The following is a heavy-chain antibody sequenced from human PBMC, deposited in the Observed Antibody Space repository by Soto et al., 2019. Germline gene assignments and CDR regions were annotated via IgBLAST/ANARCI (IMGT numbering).Heavy chain of an antibody. D-gene: IGHD1-20*01. Sequence: PGGSLRLSXSTSGFIFSSYAMHWVRQAPGKGLEYLSGISTDGGSTYHADSVKGRLTISRDKTRNTLYLQMSSLRPEDTAVYYCVKAGPTFRYHPWGGNWFDAWGQGTLVTVSS. CDR2: ISTDGGST. V-gene: IGHV3-64D*06. CDR3: VKAGPTFRYHPWGGNWFDA. CDR1: GFIFSSYA. J-gene: IGHJ5*02.